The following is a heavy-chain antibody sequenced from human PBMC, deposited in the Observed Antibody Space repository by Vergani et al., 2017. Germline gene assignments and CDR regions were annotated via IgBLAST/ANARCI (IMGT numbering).Heavy chain of an antibody. Sequence: EVQLVESGGGLVKPGGSLRLSCAASAFTFSSYSMNWVRQAPGKGLEWVSGISGSGGSTYYAGSVKGRFTISRDSSKNTLYLQMNSLSAGDTAVYYCARHGGSGNYYHLFDSWGQGTLVIVSS. D-gene: IGHD3-3*01. CDR2: ISGSGGST. J-gene: IGHJ4*02. V-gene: IGHV3-23*04. CDR1: AFTFSSYS. CDR3: ARHGGSGNYYHLFDS.